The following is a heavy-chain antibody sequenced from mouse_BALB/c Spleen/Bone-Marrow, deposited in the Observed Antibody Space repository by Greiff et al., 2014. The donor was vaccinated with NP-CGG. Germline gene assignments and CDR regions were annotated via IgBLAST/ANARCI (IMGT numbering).Heavy chain of an antibody. CDR2: IWADGST. J-gene: IGHJ4*01. CDR1: GFSLTNYG. D-gene: IGHD1-2*01. Sequence: VQLVDSGPGLVAPSQSLSITCTVSGFSLTNYGVHWVRQPPGKGLEWLGVIWADGSTNYNSALMSRLSISKDNSKSQVFFKMNSLQTDDTAMYYCARITTATGAMDYWGQGTSVTVSP. V-gene: IGHV2-9*02. CDR3: ARITTATGAMDY.